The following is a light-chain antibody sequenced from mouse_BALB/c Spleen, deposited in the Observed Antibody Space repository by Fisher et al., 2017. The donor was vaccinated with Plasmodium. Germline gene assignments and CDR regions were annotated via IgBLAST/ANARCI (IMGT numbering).Light chain of an antibody. J-gene: IGKJ5*01. CDR1: QSLLDSDGKTY. CDR2: LVS. CDR3: QQSNSWPLT. V-gene: IGKV1-135*01. Sequence: VLTQSPLTLSVTIGQPASISCKSSQSLLDSDGKTYLNWLLRRPGQSPKRLISLVSKLDSGVPDRFTGSGSGTDFTLSINSVETEDFGMYFCQQSNSWPLTFGAGTKLELK.